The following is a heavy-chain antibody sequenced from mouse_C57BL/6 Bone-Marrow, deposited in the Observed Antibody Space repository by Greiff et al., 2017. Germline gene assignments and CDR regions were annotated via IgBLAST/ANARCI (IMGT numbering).Heavy chain of an antibody. CDR2: IYPRSGNT. D-gene: IGHD2-4*01. CDR1: GYTFTSYG. CDR3: ARYGGYYDYDVGYFDV. J-gene: IGHJ1*03. V-gene: IGHV1-81*01. Sequence: VQLQQSGAELARPGASVKLSCKASGYTFTSYGISWVKQRPGQGLDWIGEIYPRSGNTYYNEKFKGQATLTADKSSSTAYMELRSLTSEDSAVYFCARYGGYYDYDVGYFDVWGTGTTVTVSS.